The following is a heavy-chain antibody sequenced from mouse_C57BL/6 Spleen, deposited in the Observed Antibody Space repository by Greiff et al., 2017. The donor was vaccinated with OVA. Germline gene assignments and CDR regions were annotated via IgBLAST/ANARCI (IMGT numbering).Heavy chain of an antibody. D-gene: IGHD1-1*01. Sequence: VQLQQSGPVLVKPGASVKMSCKASGYTFTDYYMNWVKQSHGKSLEWIGVINPYHGGTSSNQKFKGKATLTVDKSSSTAYMELKSLTSEDSAVYYCARSWYYGSRNWYFDVWGTGTTVTVSS. V-gene: IGHV1-19*01. CDR1: GYTFTDYY. CDR3: ARSWYYGSRNWYFDV. CDR2: INPYHGGT. J-gene: IGHJ1*03.